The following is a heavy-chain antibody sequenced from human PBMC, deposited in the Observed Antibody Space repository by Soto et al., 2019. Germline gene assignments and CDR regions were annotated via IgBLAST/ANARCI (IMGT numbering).Heavy chain of an antibody. CDR1: GFTFSSYA. J-gene: IGHJ6*02. CDR3: AKDKEAVLRFLEWFTMDV. Sequence: GGSLRLSCAASGFTFSSYAMSWVRQAPGKGLEWVSAISGSGGSTYYADSVKGRFTISRDNSKNTLYLQMNSLRAEDTAVYYCAKDKEAVLRFLEWFTMDVWGQGTTVTVSS. CDR2: ISGSGGST. V-gene: IGHV3-23*01. D-gene: IGHD3-3*01.